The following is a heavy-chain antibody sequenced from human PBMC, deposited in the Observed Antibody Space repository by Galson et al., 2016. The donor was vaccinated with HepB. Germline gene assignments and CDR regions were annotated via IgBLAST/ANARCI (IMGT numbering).Heavy chain of an antibody. Sequence: SLRLSCAASGLTVSSNYMSWVRQAPGKGLEWVSLIYSYGATLYADSVKGRFTISRDDSKNTLFLQMNSLRDDDTAMYYCAMGLGYWSLVYWGQGTLITVSS. CDR2: IYSYGAT. CDR1: GLTVSSNY. CDR3: AMGLGYWSLVY. J-gene: IGHJ4*02. D-gene: IGHD3-22*01. V-gene: IGHV3-53*01.